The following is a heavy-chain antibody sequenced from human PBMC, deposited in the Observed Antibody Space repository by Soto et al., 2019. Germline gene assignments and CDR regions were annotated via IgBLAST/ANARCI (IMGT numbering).Heavy chain of an antibody. J-gene: IGHJ6*01. CDR1: GFTCSSSG. CDR2: IWYDGSNK. V-gene: IGHV3-33*01. CDR3: ARDGHYYGSGKFFMD. D-gene: IGHD3-10*01. Sequence: PGGSLRLSCGASGFTCSSSGMQWLRQAPGKGLEWVAVIWYDGSNKYYADSVKGRFTISRDNSKNTLYLQMNSLRAEDTAVYYFARDGHYYGSGKFFMD.